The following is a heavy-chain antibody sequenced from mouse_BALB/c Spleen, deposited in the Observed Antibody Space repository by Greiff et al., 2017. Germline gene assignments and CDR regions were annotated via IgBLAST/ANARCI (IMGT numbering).Heavy chain of an antibody. D-gene: IGHD2-3*01. CDR2: IDPETGGT. Sequence: VQLQQSGAELVRPGASVTLSCKASGYTFTDYEMHWVKQTPVHGLEWIGAIDPETGGTAYNQKFKGKATLTADKSSSTAYMELRSLTSEDSAVYYCTYDGFYYWGQGTTLTVSS. V-gene: IGHV1-15*01. CDR1: GYTFTDYE. J-gene: IGHJ2*01. CDR3: TYDGFYY.